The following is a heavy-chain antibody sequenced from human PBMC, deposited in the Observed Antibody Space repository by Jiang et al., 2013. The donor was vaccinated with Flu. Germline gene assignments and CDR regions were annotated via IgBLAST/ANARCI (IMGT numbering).Heavy chain of an antibody. CDR1: GYSFTSYW. CDR3: ARHPLYCSSTSCYSFDY. CDR2: IYPGDSDT. J-gene: IGHJ4*02. Sequence: VQLVESGAEVKKPGESLKISCKGSGYSFTSYWIGWVRQMPGKGLEWMGIIYPGDSDTRYSPSFQGQVTISADKSISTAYLQWSSLKASDTAMYYCARHPLYCSSTSCYSFDYWGQGPWSPSPQ. V-gene: IGHV5-51*01. D-gene: IGHD2-2*01.